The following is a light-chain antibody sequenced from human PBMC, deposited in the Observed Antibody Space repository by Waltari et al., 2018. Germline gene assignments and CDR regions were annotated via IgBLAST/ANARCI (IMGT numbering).Light chain of an antibody. V-gene: IGLV2-23*02. J-gene: IGLJ3*02. CDR1: SSDVGSYYL. CDR2: EVT. CDR3: CSYAGSTTWV. Sequence: QSALTQPASVSGSPGQSITISCTGTSSDVGSYYLVFWYQQHPGKAPKLMIYEVTKRPSGVSNRFSGSKSGNTASLTISGLQAEDEADYYCCSYAGSTTWVFGGGTKLTVL.